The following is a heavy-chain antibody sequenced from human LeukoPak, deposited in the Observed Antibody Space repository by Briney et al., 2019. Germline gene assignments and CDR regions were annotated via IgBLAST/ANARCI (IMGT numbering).Heavy chain of an antibody. V-gene: IGHV4-34*01. CDR1: GGSFSGYY. CDR2: INHSGST. Sequence: SETLSLTCAVYGGSFSGYYWSWIRQPPGKGLEWIGEINHSGSTNYNPSLKSRVTISVDTSKNQFSLKLSSVTAADTAVYYCAGSTYYDILTGYPLFGYWGQGTLVTVSS. D-gene: IGHD3-9*01. CDR3: AGSTYYDILTGYPLFGY. J-gene: IGHJ4*02.